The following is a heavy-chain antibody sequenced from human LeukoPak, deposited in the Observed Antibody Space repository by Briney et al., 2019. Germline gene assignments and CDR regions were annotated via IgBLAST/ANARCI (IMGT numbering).Heavy chain of an antibody. CDR1: GFTFSSYA. CDR3: AKETFCSGGSCYSGPNWFDP. CDR2: ISGSGGST. J-gene: IGHJ5*02. V-gene: IGHV3-23*01. Sequence: GGSLRLSCAASGFTFSSYAMSWVRQAPGKGLEWFSAISGSGGSTYYADSVKGRFTISRDNSKNTLYLQMNSLRAEDTAVYYCAKETFCSGGSCYSGPNWFDPWGQGTLVTVSS. D-gene: IGHD2-15*01.